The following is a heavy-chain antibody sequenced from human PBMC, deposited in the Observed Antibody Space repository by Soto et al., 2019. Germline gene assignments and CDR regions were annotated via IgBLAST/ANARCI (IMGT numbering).Heavy chain of an antibody. CDR2: IIAMFGTA. J-gene: IGHJ4*02. Sequence: QVQLVQSGAEVKKPESSVKVSCKAPRGTFSTYAISWVRPAPGQGLEWMGGIIAMFGTANYAQRFQDRVTITRDESTNSVYMELSSLRSEDTAVYFCASGIQLWLRRINNGYSGWGQGTLVTVSS. CDR1: RGTFSTYA. D-gene: IGHD5-18*01. V-gene: IGHV1-69*05. CDR3: ASGIQLWLRRINNGYSG.